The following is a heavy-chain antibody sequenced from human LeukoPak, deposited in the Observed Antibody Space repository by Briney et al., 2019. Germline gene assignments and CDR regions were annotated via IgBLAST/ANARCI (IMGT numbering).Heavy chain of an antibody. V-gene: IGHV1-2*02. Sequence: GASVKVSCKASGYTITGYYMHWVRQAPGQGLEWMGWINPNSGGTNYAQNFQGRVTMTRDTSISTAYMELSGLTSDDTAVYYCTKLKYQLPGEGAFDIWGQGTKVTVSS. CDR2: INPNSGGT. D-gene: IGHD2-2*01. J-gene: IGHJ3*02. CDR1: GYTITGYY. CDR3: TKLKYQLPGEGAFDI.